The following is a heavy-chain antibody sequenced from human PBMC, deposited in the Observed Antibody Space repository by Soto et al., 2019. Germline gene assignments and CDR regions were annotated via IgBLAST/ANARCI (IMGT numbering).Heavy chain of an antibody. V-gene: IGHV3-74*01. Sequence: GGSLRLSCAASGFTFSSYWMHWVRQAPGKGLVWVSRINSDGSSTSYADSVKGRFTISRDNAKNTLYLQMNSLRAEDTAVYYCARDLLDGSGGWYPTSESYMDVWGKGTTVTVSS. J-gene: IGHJ6*03. CDR1: GFTFSSYW. D-gene: IGHD6-19*01. CDR2: INSDGSST. CDR3: ARDLLDGSGGWYPTSESYMDV.